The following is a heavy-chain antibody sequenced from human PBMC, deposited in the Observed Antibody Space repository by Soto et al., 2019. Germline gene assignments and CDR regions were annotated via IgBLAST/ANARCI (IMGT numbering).Heavy chain of an antibody. J-gene: IGHJ6*02. CDR2: IIPIFGTA. V-gene: IGHV1-69*01. CDR3: ARELEANAARPLGRGWRHGGDYYYGMDV. Sequence: QVQLVQSGAEVKKPGSSVKVSCKASGGTFSSYAISWVRQAPGQGLEWMGGIIPIFGTANYAQKFQGRVTMTADESTSTAYMELSSLRSEDAAVYYCARELEANAARPLGRGWRHGGDYYYGMDVWGQGTTVTVSS. CDR1: GGTFSSYA. D-gene: IGHD6-6*01.